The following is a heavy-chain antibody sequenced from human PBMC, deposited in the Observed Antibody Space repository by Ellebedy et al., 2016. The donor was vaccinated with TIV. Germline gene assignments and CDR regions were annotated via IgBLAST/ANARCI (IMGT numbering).Heavy chain of an antibody. CDR1: GFTFSSYA. Sequence: GESLKISCAASGFTFSSYAMSWVRQAPGKGLEWVSAISGSGDSPHYADSVKGRFTISRDTSKNTLYLKMNSLRAEDTAVYYCAKDRFSSAWYGGYFDYWGQGTLVTVFS. CDR2: ISGSGDSP. J-gene: IGHJ4*02. D-gene: IGHD6-19*01. V-gene: IGHV3-23*01. CDR3: AKDRFSSAWYGGYFDY.